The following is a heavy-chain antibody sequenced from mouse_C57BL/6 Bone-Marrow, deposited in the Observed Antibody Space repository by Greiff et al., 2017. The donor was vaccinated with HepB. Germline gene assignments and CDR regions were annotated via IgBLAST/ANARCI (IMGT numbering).Heavy chain of an antibody. CDR1: GYTFTSYW. V-gene: IGHV1-61*01. CDR2: IYPSDSET. J-gene: IGHJ4*01. CDR3: ARVDSSGYVGDY. Sequence: VQLQQPGAELVRPGSSVKLSCKASGYTFTSYWMDWVKQRPGQGLEWIGNIYPSDSETHYNQKFKDKATLTVDKSSSTAYMQLSSLTSEDSAVYYCARVDSSGYVGDYWGQGTSVTVSS. D-gene: IGHD3-2*02.